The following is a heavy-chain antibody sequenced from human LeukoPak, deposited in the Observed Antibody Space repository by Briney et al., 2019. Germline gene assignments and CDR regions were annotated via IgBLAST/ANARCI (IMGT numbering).Heavy chain of an antibody. CDR1: GFTFSNFA. V-gene: IGHV3-23*01. J-gene: IGHJ4*02. Sequence: AGGSLRLSCVASGFTFSNFAMTWVREAPGRGLEWVSAITGSGETTFYADSVKGRFTVSRDNSKDTLYLQMNSLRVDDTAVYYCAKGRSYGDYAKFDYWGQGTLVTVSS. CDR3: AKGRSYGDYAKFDY. D-gene: IGHD4-17*01. CDR2: ITGSGETT.